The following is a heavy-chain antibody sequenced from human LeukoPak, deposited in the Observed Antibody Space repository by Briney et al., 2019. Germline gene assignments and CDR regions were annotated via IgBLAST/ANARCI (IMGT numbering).Heavy chain of an antibody. D-gene: IGHD1-1*01. Sequence: GGSLRLSCAASGFTFSSYWMSWVRQAPGKGLEWVANIKQDGSEKYYVDSVKGRFTISRDNSKNTLYLQMNSLRAEDTAVYYCAKDLKGGNAFDYWGQGTLVTVSS. J-gene: IGHJ4*02. CDR2: IKQDGSEK. CDR3: AKDLKGGNAFDY. CDR1: GFTFSSYW. V-gene: IGHV3-7*03.